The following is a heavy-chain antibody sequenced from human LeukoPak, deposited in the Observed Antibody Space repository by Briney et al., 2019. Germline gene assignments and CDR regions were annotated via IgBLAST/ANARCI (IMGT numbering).Heavy chain of an antibody. CDR2: VDRDGSNT. Sequence: PGGSLRLSCVASEITFYTFWMHWVRQAPGRGLVWVARVDRDGSNTNYADSVKGRFTVSRDNSKNALYLEMNSLRVEDTAVYYCAKDGREVRGVIRGYFQHWGQGTLVTVSS. CDR1: EITFYTFW. D-gene: IGHD3-10*01. V-gene: IGHV3-74*01. J-gene: IGHJ1*01. CDR3: AKDGREVRGVIRGYFQH.